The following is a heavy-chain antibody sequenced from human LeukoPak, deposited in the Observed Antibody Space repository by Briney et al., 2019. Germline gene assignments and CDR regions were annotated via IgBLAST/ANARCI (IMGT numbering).Heavy chain of an antibody. CDR1: GYTFTGYY. Sequence: ASVKVSCKASGYTFTGYYMHWVRQAPGQGLEWMGWINPNSGGTNYAQKFQGRVTMTRDTSISTAYMELSRLRPDDTAVYYCARDYSGYGRVGFDYWGQGTLVTVSS. V-gene: IGHV1-2*02. CDR2: INPNSGGT. D-gene: IGHD5-12*01. CDR3: ARDYSGYGRVGFDY. J-gene: IGHJ4*02.